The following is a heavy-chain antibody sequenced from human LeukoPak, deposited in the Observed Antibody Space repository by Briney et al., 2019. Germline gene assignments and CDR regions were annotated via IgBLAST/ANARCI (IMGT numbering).Heavy chain of an antibody. J-gene: IGHJ3*02. Sequence: SETLSLTCTVSGGSLSSYYWSWIRQPPGKGLEWIGYIYYIGSTNYNPSLKSRVTVSVDTSKNQFSLKLSSMTAADTAVYYCARVGSSGYYSSGGFDIWGQGTMVTVSS. CDR2: IYYIGST. CDR3: ARVGSSGYYSSGGFDI. D-gene: IGHD3-22*01. CDR1: GGSLSSYY. V-gene: IGHV4-59*01.